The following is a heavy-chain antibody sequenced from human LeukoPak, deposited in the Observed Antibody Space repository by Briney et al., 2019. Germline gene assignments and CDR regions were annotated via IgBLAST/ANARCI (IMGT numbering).Heavy chain of an antibody. J-gene: IGHJ4*02. D-gene: IGHD2-2*01. CDR3: ARDARGYCSGTSCFKSLGY. Sequence: ASVKVSCTASGYTFTGYYMHWVRQAPGQGLEWMGWINPNSGGTNYAQKFQGRVTMTRDTSISTAYMELSRLRSDDTAVYYCARDARGYCSGTSCFKSLGYWGQGTLVTVSS. V-gene: IGHV1-2*02. CDR1: GYTFTGYY. CDR2: INPNSGGT.